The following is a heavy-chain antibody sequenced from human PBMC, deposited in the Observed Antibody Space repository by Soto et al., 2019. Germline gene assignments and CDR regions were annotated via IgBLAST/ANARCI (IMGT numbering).Heavy chain of an antibody. J-gene: IGHJ4*02. D-gene: IGHD6-19*01. CDR3: ARTMLGEDYSSPYFDN. V-gene: IGHV2-26*01. CDR2: ISSNDEK. Sequence: SGPTLVNPTAALTLTCTVSGFSLTNARMGVSWIRQPPGKALEWLAHISSNDEKSYRITLMSRLTISKDTSKSQVVLTVTNVDPEDTATYYCARTMLGEDYSSPYFDNWGQGTPVTIS. CDR1: GFSLTNARMG.